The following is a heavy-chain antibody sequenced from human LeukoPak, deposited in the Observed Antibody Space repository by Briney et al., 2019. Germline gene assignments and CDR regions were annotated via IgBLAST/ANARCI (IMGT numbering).Heavy chain of an antibody. V-gene: IGHV4-59*01. CDR1: GRSISSYY. Sequence: SETLSLTCTVSGRSISSYYWSWIRQPPGKGLAWIGYIYYSGSTNYNPSLKSRVTISVDTSKNQFSLKLSSVTAADTAVYYCAREGYYDSSGYRGYYYYGMDVWGQGTTVTVSS. D-gene: IGHD3-22*01. CDR3: AREGYYDSSGYRGYYYYGMDV. CDR2: IYYSGST. J-gene: IGHJ6*02.